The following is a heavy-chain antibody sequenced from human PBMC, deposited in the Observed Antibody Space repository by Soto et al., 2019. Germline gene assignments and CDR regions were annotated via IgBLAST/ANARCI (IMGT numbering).Heavy chain of an antibody. CDR1: GFSLSTSGVG. D-gene: IGHD6-19*01. J-gene: IGHJ4*02. CDR2: IYWDDDK. V-gene: IGHV2-5*02. Sequence: QITLKESGPTLVKPTQTLTLTCTFSGFSLSTSGVGVGWIRQPPGKALEWLALIYWDDDKRYSPSLKSRLTIPKDTSKNHVVLTMTNMDPVDTATYYCAHSSSGWTHFYYWGQGTLVTVSS. CDR3: AHSSSGWTHFYY.